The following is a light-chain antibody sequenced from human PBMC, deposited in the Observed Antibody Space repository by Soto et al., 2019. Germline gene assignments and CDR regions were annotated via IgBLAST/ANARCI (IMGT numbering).Light chain of an antibody. CDR3: QQRSNWPLT. V-gene: IGKV3-11*01. CDR2: DAS. J-gene: IGKJ4*01. Sequence: EIVLTQSPATLSLSPGERATLSCRASQSVSSYLAWYQQKPGQAPRLLIYDASNRATGIPARFSGSGSGTGFSLTISSLEPEDFAVYYCQQRSNWPLTFGGGTQVESK. CDR1: QSVSSY.